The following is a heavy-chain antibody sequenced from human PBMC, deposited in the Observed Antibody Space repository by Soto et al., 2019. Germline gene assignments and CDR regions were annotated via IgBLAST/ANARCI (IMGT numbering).Heavy chain of an antibody. CDR3: AREEQLRPEWIASYGMDA. V-gene: IGHV1-46*01. CDR1: GYTFTSYY. J-gene: IGHJ6*02. Sequence: ASVKVSCKASGYTFTSYYMHWVRQAPGQGLEWMGIINPSGGSTSYAQKFQGRVTMTRDTSTSTVYMELSSLRSEDTAVYYCAREEQLRPEWIASYGMDAWGQGTTVTVSS. CDR2: INPSGGST. D-gene: IGHD6-13*01.